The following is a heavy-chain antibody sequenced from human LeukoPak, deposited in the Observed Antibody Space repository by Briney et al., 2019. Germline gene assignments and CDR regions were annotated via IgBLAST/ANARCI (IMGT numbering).Heavy chain of an antibody. CDR1: GGSFSGYY. CDR2: INHSGST. V-gene: IGHV4-34*01. CDR3: ARGAVGELLYYFDY. J-gene: IGHJ4*02. D-gene: IGHD1-7*01. Sequence: SETLSLTCAVYGGSFSGYYWSWIRQPPGKGLEWIGEINHSGSTNYNPSLKSRVTISVDTSKNQFSLKLSSVTAADTAVYYCARGAVGELLYYFDYWGQGTLVTVSS.